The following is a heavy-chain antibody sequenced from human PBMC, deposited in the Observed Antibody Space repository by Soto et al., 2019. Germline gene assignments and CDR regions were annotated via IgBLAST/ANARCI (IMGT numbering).Heavy chain of an antibody. J-gene: IGHJ5*02. V-gene: IGHV1-69*01. CDR3: AREGPPDIAWFDP. CDR1: GGTFSIYT. CDR2: SA. D-gene: IGHD2-15*01. Sequence: QVQLVQSGAEVKKPGSSVKASSKASGGTFSIYTISWVRQAPGQGLEWMGGSANSAQKFQGRLTVTADESTSTVYLELSSLTSEDTAVYYCAREGPPDIAWFDPWGQGTLVSVSS.